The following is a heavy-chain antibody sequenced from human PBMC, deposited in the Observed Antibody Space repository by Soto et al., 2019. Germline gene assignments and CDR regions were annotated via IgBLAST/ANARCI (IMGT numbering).Heavy chain of an antibody. CDR3: ARERPDGARLDP. Sequence: QVQLQESGPGLVKPSQTLSLTCTVSGGSISSGDYYCSWIRQPPGKGLEWIGYIYHSGSTYYNPSLKSRVTISVDTSKNQFSPKLSSVTAADTAVYYCARERPDGARLDPWGQGTLVTVSS. CDR1: GGSISSGDYY. D-gene: IGHD6-6*01. J-gene: IGHJ5*02. V-gene: IGHV4-30-4*01. CDR2: IYHSGST.